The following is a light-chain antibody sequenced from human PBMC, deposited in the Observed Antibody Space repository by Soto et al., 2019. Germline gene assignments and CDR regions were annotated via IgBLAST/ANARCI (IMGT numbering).Light chain of an antibody. CDR2: KAS. J-gene: IGKJ1*01. CDR3: QQYNNWPPT. Sequence: DIQMTQSPSTLPASVGDSVTITCRADQSISTWLAWYQQKPGKAPNLLIYKASRLETGVPSRFSGSGSGTEFTLTISSLQSEDFAVYYCQQYNNWPPTFGQGTKVDIK. CDR1: QSISTW. V-gene: IGKV1-5*03.